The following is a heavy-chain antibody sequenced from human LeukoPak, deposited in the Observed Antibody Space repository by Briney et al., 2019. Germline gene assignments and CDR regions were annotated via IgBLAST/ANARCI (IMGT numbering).Heavy chain of an antibody. Sequence: GGSLRLSCAASGFTFSSYAMHWVRQAPGKGLEWVAVISYDGSNKYYADSVKGRFTISRDNSKNTLYLQMNSLRAEDTAVYYCARPDTPYYYGILTGYFQAPYFDYWGQGTLVTVSS. J-gene: IGHJ4*02. D-gene: IGHD3-9*01. CDR3: ARPDTPYYYGILTGYFQAPYFDY. CDR1: GFTFSSYA. CDR2: ISYDGSNK. V-gene: IGHV3-30-3*01.